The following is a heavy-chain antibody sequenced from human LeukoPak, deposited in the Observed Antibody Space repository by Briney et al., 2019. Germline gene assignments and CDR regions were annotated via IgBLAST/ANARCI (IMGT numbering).Heavy chain of an antibody. CDR3: ARASIVVVPPTFRSHFDY. V-gene: IGHV4-30-2*05. D-gene: IGHD2-2*01. Sequence: SQTLSLTCTVSGGSISSGGYYWSWIRQPPGKGLEWIGYIYHSGSTYYNPSLKSRVTISVDTSKNQFSLKLSSVTAADTAVYYCARASIVVVPPTFRSHFDYWGQGTLVTVSS. CDR2: IYHSGST. J-gene: IGHJ4*02. CDR1: GGSISSGGYY.